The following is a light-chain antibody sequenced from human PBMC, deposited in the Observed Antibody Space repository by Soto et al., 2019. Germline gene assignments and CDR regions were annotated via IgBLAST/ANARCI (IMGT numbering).Light chain of an antibody. Sequence: QSVLTQPPSASGSPGQSVTVSCTGTNGDVGGYDFVSWYQQYPGKAPKLLIYEVTKRPSGVPDRFSGSKSGNTASLTVSGLQAEDEADYYCSSYAGADNRVLFGGGTKLTVL. J-gene: IGLJ2*01. CDR2: EVT. CDR1: NGDVGGYDF. V-gene: IGLV2-8*01. CDR3: SSYAGADNRVL.